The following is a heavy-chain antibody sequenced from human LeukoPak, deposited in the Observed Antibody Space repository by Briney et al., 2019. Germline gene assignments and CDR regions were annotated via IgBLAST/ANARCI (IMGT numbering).Heavy chain of an antibody. V-gene: IGHV3-48*03. CDR1: GFTFSSYE. CDR2: ISSSGSTI. Sequence: PGGSLRLSCAASGFTFSSYEMNRVRQAPGKGLEWVSYISSSGSTIYYADSVKGRFTISRDNAKNSLYLQMNSLRAEDTAVYYCARSIGYCSSTSCYRGLFAFDIWGQGTMVTVSS. CDR3: ARSIGYCSSTSCYRGLFAFDI. D-gene: IGHD2-2*02. J-gene: IGHJ3*02.